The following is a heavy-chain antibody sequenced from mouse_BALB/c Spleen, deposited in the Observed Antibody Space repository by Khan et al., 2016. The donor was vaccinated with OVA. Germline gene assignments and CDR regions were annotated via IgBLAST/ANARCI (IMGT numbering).Heavy chain of an antibody. CDR3: ARGGSSGPAWFAY. CDR1: GYSITSGYF. J-gene: IGHJ3*01. D-gene: IGHD3-1*01. Sequence: EVQLLESGPGLVKPSQSLSLTCSVTGYSITSGYFWNWIRQFPGNKLEWMGYIRSDGNSNYNPSLKNRISITRDTSKNQFFLRLNSVTPEDTATYYCARGGSSGPAWFAYWGQGTLVTVSA. CDR2: IRSDGNS. V-gene: IGHV3-6*02.